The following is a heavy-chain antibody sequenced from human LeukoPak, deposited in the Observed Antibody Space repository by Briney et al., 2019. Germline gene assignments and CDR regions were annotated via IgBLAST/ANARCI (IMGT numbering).Heavy chain of an antibody. D-gene: IGHD1-7*01. CDR3: ARRATSGNYQMLHFDS. Sequence: SETLSLTCTVSGGSISSGGSYWSWIRQHPGKGLEWIGYIYYSGSTYYNPSLKSRVTISVDTSKNQFSLKLSSVTAADTAIYYCARRATSGNYQMLHFDSWGQGILVTVSS. CDR1: GGSISSGGSY. V-gene: IGHV4-31*03. J-gene: IGHJ4*02. CDR2: IYYSGST.